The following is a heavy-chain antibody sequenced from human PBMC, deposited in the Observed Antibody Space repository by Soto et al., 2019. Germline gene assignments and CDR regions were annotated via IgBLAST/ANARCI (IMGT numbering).Heavy chain of an antibody. CDR2: IYHSGST. V-gene: IGHV4-30-2*01. Sequence: SETLSLTCAVSGGSISSGGYSWSWIRQPPGKGLEWIGYIYHSGSTYYNPSLKSRVTISVDRSKNQFSLKLSSVTAADTAVYYCAREGDCSGGSRYRWFDPCGQGTLVTVSS. J-gene: IGHJ5*02. CDR3: AREGDCSGGSRYRWFDP. D-gene: IGHD2-15*01. CDR1: GGSISSGGYS.